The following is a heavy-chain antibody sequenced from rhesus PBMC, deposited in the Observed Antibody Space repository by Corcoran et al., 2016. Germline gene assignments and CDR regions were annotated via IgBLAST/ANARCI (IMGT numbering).Heavy chain of an antibody. J-gene: IGHJ4*01. D-gene: IGHD2-8*01. CDR2: ISESGGTI. V-gene: IGHV3-100*02. CDR3: TSDGQYCSGGVCYERVFDY. CDR1: GFTFSSYE. Sequence: DVQLVESGGGLVKPGGSLRLSCVASGFTFSSYEMHWVSQDPGKGLDLFSVISESGGTICHSDSVNGRFTISRDNAKNSLFLQMNSLRVVATAVYYCTSDGQYCSGGVCYERVFDYWGQGVLVTVSS.